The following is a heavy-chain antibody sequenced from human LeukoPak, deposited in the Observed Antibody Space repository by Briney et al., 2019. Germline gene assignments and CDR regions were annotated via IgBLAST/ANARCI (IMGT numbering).Heavy chain of an antibody. V-gene: IGHV4-38-2*02. D-gene: IGHD3-9*01. CDR1: GYSISSGYY. J-gene: IGHJ3*02. CDR2: IYHSGST. CDR3: ASSRTYYDILTGYPLRDGAFDI. Sequence: SETLSLTCTVSGYSISSGYYWGWIRQPPGKGLEWIGSIYHSGSTYYNPSLKSRVTMSVDTSKNQFSLKLSSVTAADTAVYYCASSRTYYDILTGYPLRDGAFDIWGQGTMVTVSS.